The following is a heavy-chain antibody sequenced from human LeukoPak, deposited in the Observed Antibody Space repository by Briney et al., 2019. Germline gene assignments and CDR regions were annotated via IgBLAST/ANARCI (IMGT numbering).Heavy chain of an antibody. J-gene: IGHJ2*01. Sequence: PGGSLRLSCAASGFTFSSYSMNWVRQAPGKGLEWVSSISSSSSYIYYADSVKGRFTISRDNAKNSLYPQMNSLRAEDTAVYYCARYSYGSYWYFDLWGRGTLVTVSS. CDR2: ISSSSSYI. CDR3: ARYSYGSYWYFDL. D-gene: IGHD5-18*01. CDR1: GFTFSSYS. V-gene: IGHV3-21*01.